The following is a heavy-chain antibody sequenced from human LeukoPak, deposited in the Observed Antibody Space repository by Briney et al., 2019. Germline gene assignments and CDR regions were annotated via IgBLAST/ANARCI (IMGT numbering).Heavy chain of an antibody. CDR3: ARESGYYGP. Sequence: SETLSLTCTVSGGTISSYYWSWIRQPPGKGLEWIGYINYSGSTNYNPSLKSRDTMSVDTSKNQFSLKLSSVTAADTAVYYCARESGYYGPWGQGTLVTVSS. D-gene: IGHD3-10*01. V-gene: IGHV4-59*12. CDR2: INYSGST. CDR1: GGTISSYY. J-gene: IGHJ5*02.